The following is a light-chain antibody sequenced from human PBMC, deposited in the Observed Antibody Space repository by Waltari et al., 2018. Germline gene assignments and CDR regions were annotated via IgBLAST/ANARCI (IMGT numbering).Light chain of an antibody. CDR1: QSVASNY. CDR3: QQYCCSPIT. V-gene: IGKV3-20*01. CDR2: DIS. J-gene: IGKJ5*01. Sequence: DIVLTQSPGTLSLSPGERATLSCRASQSVASNYLAWYQQKPGQAPRLLMYDISTRATGVPDRFSGSGSGTEFTLSISRLEPEDFAVYYCQQYCCSPITFGQGTRLEIK.